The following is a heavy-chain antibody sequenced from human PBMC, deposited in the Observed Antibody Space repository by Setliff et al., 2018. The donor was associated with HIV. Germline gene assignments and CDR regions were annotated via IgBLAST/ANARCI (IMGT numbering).Heavy chain of an antibody. CDR1: GGSISSSNW. J-gene: IGHJ4*02. D-gene: IGHD2-8*01. CDR3: ARHCTNGVCYTDY. Sequence: SETLSLTCAVSGGSISSSNWWTWVRQPPGKGLDWIGQIFHSGSTNYNPSLKSRVTISVDTSKNQFSLRLSSVTAADTAVYYCARHCTNGVCYTDYWGQGTLVTVSA. CDR2: IFHSGST. V-gene: IGHV4-4*02.